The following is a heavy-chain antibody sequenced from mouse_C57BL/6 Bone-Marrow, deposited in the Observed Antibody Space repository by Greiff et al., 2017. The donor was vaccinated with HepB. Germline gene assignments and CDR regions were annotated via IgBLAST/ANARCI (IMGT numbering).Heavy chain of an antibody. CDR2: ISNGGGST. J-gene: IGHJ4*01. CDR1: GFTFSDYY. V-gene: IGHV5-12*01. D-gene: IGHD2-2*01. CDR3: ARATMATTGGYYAMDY. Sequence: EVKLQESGGGLVQPGGSLKLSCAASGFTFSDYYMYWVRQTPEKRLEWVAYISNGGGSTYYPDTVKGRFTISRDNAKNTLYLQMSRLKSEDTAMYYCARATMATTGGYYAMDYWGQGTSVTVSS.